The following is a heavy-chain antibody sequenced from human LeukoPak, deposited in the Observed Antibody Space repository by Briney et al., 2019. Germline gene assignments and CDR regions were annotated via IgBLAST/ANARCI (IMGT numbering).Heavy chain of an antibody. CDR2: ISSSSSYI. J-gene: IGHJ3*02. V-gene: IGHV3-21*01. CDR3: ARVKRDAFDI. Sequence: GGSLRLSCAASGFTVSSNYMSWVRQAPGKGLEWVSSISSSSSYIYYADSVKGRFTISRDNAKNSLYLQMNSLRAEDTAVYYCARVKRDAFDIWGQGTMVTVSS. CDR1: GFTVSSNY.